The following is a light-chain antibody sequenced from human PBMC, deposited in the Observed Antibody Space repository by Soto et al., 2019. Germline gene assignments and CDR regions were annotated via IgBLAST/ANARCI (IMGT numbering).Light chain of an antibody. CDR2: VASDGSH. J-gene: IGLJ3*02. CDR1: SGHSSYA. Sequence: QLVVTQSPSASASLGASVRLTCTLSSGHSSYAIAWHQQQPEKGPRYLMKVASDGSHIKGDGIPDRFSGSSSGAERYLTISSLQSEDEADYYCQTWGTGTWVFGGGTKLTVL. V-gene: IGLV4-69*01. CDR3: QTWGTGTWV.